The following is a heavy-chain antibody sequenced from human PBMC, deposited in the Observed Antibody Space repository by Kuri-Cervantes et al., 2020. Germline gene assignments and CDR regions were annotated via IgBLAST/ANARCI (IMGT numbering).Heavy chain of an antibody. D-gene: IGHD1-26*01. Sequence: GESLKISCAASGFTFDDYGMNWVRQAPGKGLEWVSGINWNSYSTGYADSVKGRFTISRDNAKNSLYLQMNSLRAEDTAVYYCARVAGGATLNAAYWGQGTLVTVSS. CDR3: ARVAGGATLNAAY. CDR2: INWNSYST. CDR1: GFTFDDYG. J-gene: IGHJ4*02. V-gene: IGHV3-20*04.